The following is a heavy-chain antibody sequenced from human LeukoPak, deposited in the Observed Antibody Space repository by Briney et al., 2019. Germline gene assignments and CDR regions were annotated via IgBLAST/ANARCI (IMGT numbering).Heavy chain of an antibody. CDR2: ISYDGSNK. D-gene: IGHD4-17*01. J-gene: IGHJ4*02. V-gene: IGHV3-30-3*01. Sequence: PGGSLRLSCAASGFTFSSYAMHWVRQAPGKGLEWVAVISYDGSNKYYADSVKGRFTISRDNSKNTLYLQMNSLRAGDTAVYYCARAGKGRLRYYFDYWGQGTLVTVSS. CDR3: ARAGKGRLRYYFDY. CDR1: GFTFSSYA.